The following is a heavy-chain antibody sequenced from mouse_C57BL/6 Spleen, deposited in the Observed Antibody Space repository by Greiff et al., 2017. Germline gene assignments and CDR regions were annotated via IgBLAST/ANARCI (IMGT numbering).Heavy chain of an antibody. CDR2: INPNNGGT. Sequence: EVQLQQSGPELVKPGASVKISCKASGYTFTDYYMNWVKQSHGKSLEWIGDINPNNGGTSYNQKFKGKATLTVDKSSSTAYMELRSLTSEDSAVYDCELWLRRGFAYRGQGTLVTVAA. CDR1: GYTFTDYY. J-gene: IGHJ3*01. CDR3: ELWLRRGFAY. D-gene: IGHD2-2*01. V-gene: IGHV1-26*01.